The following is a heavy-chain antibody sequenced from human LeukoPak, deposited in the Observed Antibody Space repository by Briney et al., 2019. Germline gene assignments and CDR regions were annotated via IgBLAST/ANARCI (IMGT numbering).Heavy chain of an antibody. D-gene: IGHD1-14*01. V-gene: IGHV3-74*01. CDR3: ARDLGNRGGY. J-gene: IGHJ4*02. CDR2: INTDGSWT. CDR1: GFTFSSYW. Sequence: PGGSLRLSCTASGFTFSSYWMHWVRQTPGKGLVWISHINTDGSWTAYADSVKGRFTISRDNAKDTLYLQMNSLRAEDTAVYYCARDLGNRGGYWGRGTLVTVSS.